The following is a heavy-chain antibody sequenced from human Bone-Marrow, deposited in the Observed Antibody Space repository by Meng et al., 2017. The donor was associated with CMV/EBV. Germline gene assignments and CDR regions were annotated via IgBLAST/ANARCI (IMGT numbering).Heavy chain of an antibody. CDR3: ARETFYCSSTSCYPDY. J-gene: IGHJ4*02. Sequence: GESLKISCAASGFTFSSYSMNWVRQAPGKGLEWVSSISSSSYIYYADSVKGRFTISRDNAKNSLYLQMNSLRAEDTAVYYCARETFYCSSTSCYPDYWGQGTLVTVSS. V-gene: IGHV3-21*01. CDR1: GFTFSSYS. D-gene: IGHD2-2*01. CDR2: ISSSSYI.